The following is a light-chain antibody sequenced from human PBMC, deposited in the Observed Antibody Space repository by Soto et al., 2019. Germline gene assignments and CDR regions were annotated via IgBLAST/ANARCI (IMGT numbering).Light chain of an antibody. CDR3: QQYNNWPPFT. J-gene: IGKJ3*01. Sequence: EIVMTQSPATLSVSPGERATLSCRASQSVSSNLAWYQQKLGQAPRLLIYGASIRATGIPARFSGSGSGTEFTLTISSLQSEDFAVYYCQQYNNWPPFTFGPGTKVDIK. CDR2: GAS. CDR1: QSVSSN. V-gene: IGKV3D-15*01.